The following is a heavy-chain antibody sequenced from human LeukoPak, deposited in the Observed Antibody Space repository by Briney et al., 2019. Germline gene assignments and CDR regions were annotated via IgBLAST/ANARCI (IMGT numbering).Heavy chain of an antibody. CDR1: GGSIRTSSHY. J-gene: IGHJ4*02. CDR3: ERQRTRLGGSDWLHIDY. V-gene: IGHV4-39*01. Sequence: SETLSLTCTVSGGSIRTSSHYWGWIRPPPGKGLEWIATIHYGGSMFYNPSLKSRVTISVDTSENHFSLKLSSVTAADAAVYYCERQRTRLGGSDWLHIDYWGQGTLVAVSS. D-gene: IGHD3-9*01. CDR2: IHYGGSM.